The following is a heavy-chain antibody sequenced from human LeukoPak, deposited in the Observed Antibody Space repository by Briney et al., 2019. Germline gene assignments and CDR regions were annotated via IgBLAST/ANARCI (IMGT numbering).Heavy chain of an antibody. J-gene: IGHJ4*02. CDR1: GFTFSHYS. D-gene: IGHD3-22*01. CDR3: ARGGAYDSSGYYSY. CDR2: ILYDGSKK. Sequence: GGSLRLSCVASGFTFSHYSLHWVRQAPGKGLEWVTLILYDGSKKYYTDSVRGRFTISRDDSKNTLYLQMNSLRSEDTAVYYCARGGAYDSSGYYSYWGQGTLVTVSS. V-gene: IGHV3-30-3*01.